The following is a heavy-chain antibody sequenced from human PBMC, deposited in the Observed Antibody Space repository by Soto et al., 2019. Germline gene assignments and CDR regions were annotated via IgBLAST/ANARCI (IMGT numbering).Heavy chain of an antibody. V-gene: IGHV4-39*07. CDR3: AGGMYYYDSSGYYLDY. D-gene: IGHD3-22*01. CDR1: GGSISSSSYY. CDR2: IYYSGST. J-gene: IGHJ4*02. Sequence: SETLSLTCSVSGGSISSSSYYWGWIRQPPGKGLEWIGYIYYSGSTYYNPSLKSRVTISVDTSKNQFSLKLSSVTAADTAVYYCAGGMYYYDSSGYYLDYWGQGTLVTVSS.